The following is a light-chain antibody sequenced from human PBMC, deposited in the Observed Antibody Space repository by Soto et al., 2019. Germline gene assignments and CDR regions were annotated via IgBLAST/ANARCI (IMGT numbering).Light chain of an antibody. Sequence: DIQMTQSPSTLSASVGDIVTITCRASQSISSWLAWYQQKPGKAPKLLIYKASSLQSGVPSRFSGSGSGTEFTLTLSILQPDDFATYYCQQYNSYWTFGQGNKVEIK. CDR1: QSISSW. V-gene: IGKV1-5*03. CDR2: KAS. CDR3: QQYNSYWT. J-gene: IGKJ1*01.